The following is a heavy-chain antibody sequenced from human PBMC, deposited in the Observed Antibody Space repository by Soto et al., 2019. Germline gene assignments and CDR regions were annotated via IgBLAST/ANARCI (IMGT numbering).Heavy chain of an antibody. Sequence: GGSLRLSCAASGFTVSGNYMNWVRQAPGKGLEWVSVIYSGGSTYYADSVKGRFTISRDNSKNTLYLQMNSMRVEDTAVYYCARDQFYGSASSNNISYYFYGMDVWGQGTTVTVSS. CDR2: IYSGGST. V-gene: IGHV3-53*01. J-gene: IGHJ6*02. D-gene: IGHD3-10*01. CDR3: ARDQFYGSASSNNISYYFYGMDV. CDR1: GFTVSGNY.